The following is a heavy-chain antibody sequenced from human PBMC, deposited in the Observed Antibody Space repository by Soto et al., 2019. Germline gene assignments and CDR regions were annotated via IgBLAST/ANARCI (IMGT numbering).Heavy chain of an antibody. D-gene: IGHD3-10*01. Sequence: SETLSLTCTVSGGSISSYYWSWIRQPPGKGLEWIGYIYYSGSTNYNPSLKSRVTISVDTSKNQFSLKLSSVTAADTAGYYWARASLITMVRGDKKFDYWGQGTLVTVSS. CDR2: IYYSGST. V-gene: IGHV4-59*01. J-gene: IGHJ4*02. CDR3: ARASLITMVRGDKKFDY. CDR1: GGSISSYY.